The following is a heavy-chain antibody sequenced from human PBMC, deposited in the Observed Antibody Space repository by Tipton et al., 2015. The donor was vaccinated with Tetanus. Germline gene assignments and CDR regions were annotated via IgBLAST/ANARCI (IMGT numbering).Heavy chain of an antibody. Sequence: TLSLTCTVSGASFSGSYWSWVRQSPGKGLEWVGEIRPGGSPYYNPALKSRATISVDTSKNHFSLNLRSVITADTAVYYCARANNDYSKKGPLDYWGQGILVIVSS. CDR3: ARANNDYSKKGPLDY. J-gene: IGHJ4*02. D-gene: IGHD5-12*01. V-gene: IGHV4-34*01. CDR2: IRPGGSP. CDR1: GASFSGSY.